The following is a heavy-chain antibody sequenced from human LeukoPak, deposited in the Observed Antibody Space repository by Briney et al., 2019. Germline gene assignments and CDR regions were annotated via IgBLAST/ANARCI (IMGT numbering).Heavy chain of an antibody. CDR2: IRYDGSNK. Sequence: GGSLRLSCAASGFTFSSYGMHLVRQAPGKGLEWVAFIRYDGSNKYYADSVKGRFTISRDNSKNTLYLQMNSLRAEDTAVYYCAKDRYYGSGSPPAAWGQGTMVTVSS. V-gene: IGHV3-30*02. D-gene: IGHD3-10*01. CDR3: AKDRYYGSGSPPAA. J-gene: IGHJ3*01. CDR1: GFTFSSYG.